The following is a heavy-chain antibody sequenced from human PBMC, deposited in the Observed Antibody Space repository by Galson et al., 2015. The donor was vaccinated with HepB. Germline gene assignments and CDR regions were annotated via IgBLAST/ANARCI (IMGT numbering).Heavy chain of an antibody. CDR2: ISSSGTV. V-gene: IGHV3-69-1*01. Sequence: SLRLSCAASGFFFSDYNMNRVRQAPGKGLEWVSSISSSGTVYYADSLKGRSTISRDNAKNSLDLQVNSLRAEDTAVYYCARDLFAVSPPPTNYMDVWGTGTTVTVSS. CDR1: GFFFSDYN. CDR3: ARDLFAVSPPPTNYMDV. D-gene: IGHD3-3*01. J-gene: IGHJ6*03.